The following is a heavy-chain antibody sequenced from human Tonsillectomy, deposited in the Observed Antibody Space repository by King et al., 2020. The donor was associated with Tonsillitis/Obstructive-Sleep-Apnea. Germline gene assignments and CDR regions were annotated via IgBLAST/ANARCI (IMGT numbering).Heavy chain of an antibody. CDR3: ARVTGDGLYVGWYFDL. J-gene: IGHJ2*01. V-gene: IGHV4-59*01. CDR1: GGSISSYY. CDR2: IYYSGST. Sequence: VQLQESGPGLVKPSETLSLTCTVSGGSISSYYWSWIRQPPGKGLEWIGYIYYSGSTNYNPSLKSRVTISVDTSKNQFSLKLSSVTAADTAVYYCARVTGDGLYVGWYFDLWGRGTLVTVSS. D-gene: IGHD7-27*01.